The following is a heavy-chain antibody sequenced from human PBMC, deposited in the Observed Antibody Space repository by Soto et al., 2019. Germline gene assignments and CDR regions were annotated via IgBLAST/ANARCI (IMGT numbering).Heavy chain of an antibody. D-gene: IGHD3-10*01. Sequence: QVQLQESGPGLVKPSGTLSLTCAVSGGSISSSNWWSWVRQPPGKGLEWIGEIYHSGSTNYNPALQRRVTISVDKSKNQCSQKLSSVTAADTAVYYCARGSVVRGVAYYGMDVWGQGTTVTVSS. CDR1: GGSISSSNW. CDR2: IYHSGST. CDR3: ARGSVVRGVAYYGMDV. J-gene: IGHJ6*02. V-gene: IGHV4-4*02.